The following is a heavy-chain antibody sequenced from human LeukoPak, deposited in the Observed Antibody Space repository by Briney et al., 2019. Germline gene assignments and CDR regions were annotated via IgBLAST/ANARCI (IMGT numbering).Heavy chain of an antibody. Sequence: GGSLRLSCAASGFTFSSYWMHWGRQVPGKGLVWVSRITSDGSDTIYADSVKGRFTISRDNAKNTLYLQMNSLRAEDTARYYCSRERRTWFEPWGQGTLVTVSS. CDR1: GFTFSSYW. CDR3: SRERRTWFEP. J-gene: IGHJ5*02. V-gene: IGHV3-74*01. CDR2: ITSDGSDT.